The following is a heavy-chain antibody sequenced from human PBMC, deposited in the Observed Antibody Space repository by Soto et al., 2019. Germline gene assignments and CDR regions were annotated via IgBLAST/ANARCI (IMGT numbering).Heavy chain of an antibody. J-gene: IGHJ3*02. CDR2: IWYDGSNK. D-gene: IGHD3-9*01. Sequence: PGGSLRLSCAASGFTFSSYGMHWVRQAPGKGLEWVAVIWYDGSNKYYADSVKGRFTISRDNSKNTLYLQMNSLRAEDTAVYYCARDRPYYDILTGYYDAFDIWGQGTMVTVS. CDR3: ARDRPYYDILTGYYDAFDI. V-gene: IGHV3-33*01. CDR1: GFTFSSYG.